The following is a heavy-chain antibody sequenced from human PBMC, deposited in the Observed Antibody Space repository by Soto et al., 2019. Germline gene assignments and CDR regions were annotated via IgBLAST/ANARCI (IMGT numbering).Heavy chain of an antibody. CDR1: GGTFRSYG. CDR3: ARVGGVGALYDGMDV. J-gene: IGHJ6*02. D-gene: IGHD3-16*01. V-gene: IGHV1-69*01. CDR2: IVPVYGTP. Sequence: QVQLEQSGAEVKKAGSSVRVSCQASGGTFRSYGISWVRQAPGQGLEWMGGIVPVYGTPNYAQKFQGRVTITADQTTSRAYRERSSLRSEDTAVYYCARVGGVGALYDGMDVWGQGTTVTVSS.